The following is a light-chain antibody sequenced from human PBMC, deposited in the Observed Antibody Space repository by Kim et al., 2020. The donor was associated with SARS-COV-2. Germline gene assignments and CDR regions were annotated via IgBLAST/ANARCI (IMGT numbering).Light chain of an antibody. Sequence: QSVLTQPPSASGTPGQKVTISCSGSSSNIGSNFVYWYQLLPGTAPKLLIQKNYQRPSGVPDRFSGSKSGTSASLAISVLRSEDEADYYCVAWDDSLSGRWVFGGGTQLTVL. CDR3: VAWDDSLSGRWV. V-gene: IGLV1-47*01. J-gene: IGLJ3*02. CDR2: KNY. CDR1: SSNIGSNF.